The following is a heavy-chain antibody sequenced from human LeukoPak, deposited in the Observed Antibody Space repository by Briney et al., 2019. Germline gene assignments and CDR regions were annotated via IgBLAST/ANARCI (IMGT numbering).Heavy chain of an antibody. J-gene: IGHJ4*02. Sequence: NPGGSLRLSCAASGFTFSTYGMHWVRQAPGKGLEWVSSISSSSSYIYYADSVKGRFTISRDNAKNSLYLQMNSLRAEDTAVYYCARDSGGLLGFDYWGQGTLVTVSS. CDR1: GFTFSTYG. V-gene: IGHV3-21*01. CDR3: ARDSGGLLGFDY. CDR2: ISSSSSYI. D-gene: IGHD6-19*01.